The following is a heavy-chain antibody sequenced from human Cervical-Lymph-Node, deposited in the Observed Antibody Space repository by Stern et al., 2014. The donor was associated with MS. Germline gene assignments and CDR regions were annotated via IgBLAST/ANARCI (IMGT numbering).Heavy chain of an antibody. CDR1: GGSVSSGSYY. V-gene: IGHV4-61*01. D-gene: IGHD3-22*01. Sequence: QLQLQESGPGLVKPSETLSLTCTVSGGSVSSGSYYWSWIRQPPGKGLEWIGYIYYSGSTNYNPSLKSRVTISVDTSKNQFSLKLSSVTAADTAVYYCALEGMIGVYDYWGQGTLVTVSS. CDR2: IYYSGST. J-gene: IGHJ4*02. CDR3: ALEGMIGVYDY.